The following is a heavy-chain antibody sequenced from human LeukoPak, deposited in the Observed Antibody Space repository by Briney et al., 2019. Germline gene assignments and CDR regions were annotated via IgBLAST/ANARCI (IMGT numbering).Heavy chain of an antibody. J-gene: IGHJ4*02. CDR3: ARDQQLAYCGGDCYPAN. CDR2: IYTSGST. CDR1: GGSISSYY. Sequence: PSETLSLTCTVSGGSISSYYWSWIRQPAGKGLEWIGRIYTSGSTDYNPSLKSRVTISLETSKNQFSLNLSSVTAADTAVYFCARDQQLAYCGGDCYPANWGQGTLVTVSS. D-gene: IGHD2-21*02. V-gene: IGHV4-4*07.